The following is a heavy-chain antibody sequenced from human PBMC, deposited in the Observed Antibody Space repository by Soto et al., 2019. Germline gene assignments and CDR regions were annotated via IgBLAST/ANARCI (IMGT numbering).Heavy chain of an antibody. Sequence: PGVPLRLPRSASGFPFMECAINWVRPAPGKGLEWVSGISGSGGATYYTDSVEGRFTISKDFSKNTVSLQMTGLRVDDTAVYYCARTRTAFYRYYFDSWGQGALVTCSS. D-gene: IGHD2-21*02. CDR2: ISGSGGAT. J-gene: IGHJ4*02. CDR1: GFPFMECA. V-gene: IGHV3-23*01. CDR3: ARTRTAFYRYYFDS.